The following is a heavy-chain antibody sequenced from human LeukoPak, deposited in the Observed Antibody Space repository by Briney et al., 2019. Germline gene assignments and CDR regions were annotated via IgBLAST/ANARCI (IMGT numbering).Heavy chain of an antibody. CDR1: GFTFSSYW. J-gene: IGHJ4*02. CDR3: ARDSIHYGSGSFPQN. CDR2: INSDGSST. V-gene: IGHV3-74*01. D-gene: IGHD3-10*01. Sequence: GGSLRLSCAASGFTFSSYWMHWVRHAPGKGLVWVSRINSDGSSTSYADSVKGRFTISRDNAKNTLYLQMNSLRAEDTAVYYCARDSIHYGSGSFPQNWGQGTLVTVSS.